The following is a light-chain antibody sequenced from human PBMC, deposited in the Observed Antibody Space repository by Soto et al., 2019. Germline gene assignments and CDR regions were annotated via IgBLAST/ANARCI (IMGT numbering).Light chain of an antibody. J-gene: IGKJ2*01. CDR3: QQYDSDSST. CDR2: EAS. CDR1: QSINNW. Sequence: DIKMTQSPSTLSASVGDRVTITCRASQSINNWLAWYQQKPGKAPKLLIYEASSLLSGVPSRFSGSGSGTDFTLTISSLQPDDFADYYCQQYDSDSSTFGQGTKLDI. V-gene: IGKV1-5*03.